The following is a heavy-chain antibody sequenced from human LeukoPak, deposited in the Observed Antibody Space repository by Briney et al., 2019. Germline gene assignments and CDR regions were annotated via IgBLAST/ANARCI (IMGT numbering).Heavy chain of an antibody. CDR1: GGSIVSSDW. Sequence: SETLSLTCAVSGGSIVSSDWWSWVRQPPGKGLEWIGEIYHSGITNYNPSLKSRLTISVDKSKNQFSLMLTSVTAADTAVYYCASSSASYLVDYWGQGTLVTVSS. D-gene: IGHD2-15*01. J-gene: IGHJ4*02. CDR2: IYHSGIT. CDR3: ASSSASYLVDY. V-gene: IGHV4-4*02.